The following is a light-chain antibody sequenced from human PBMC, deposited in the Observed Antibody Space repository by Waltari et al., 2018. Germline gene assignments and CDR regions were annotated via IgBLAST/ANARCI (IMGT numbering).Light chain of an antibody. V-gene: IGKV4-1*01. CDR1: QTVFSAASAKTV. CDR3: QQSFRFPRT. J-gene: IGKJ1*01. Sequence: DIVLTQSPDSLSVSLGETATINCKSSQTVFSAASAKTVLSWFQQKPGQPPKLLISWASTRESGVSDRFRGSGSKTDFTLTITSLQPEDVAVYYCQQSFRFPRTFGQGTRVEI. CDR2: WAS.